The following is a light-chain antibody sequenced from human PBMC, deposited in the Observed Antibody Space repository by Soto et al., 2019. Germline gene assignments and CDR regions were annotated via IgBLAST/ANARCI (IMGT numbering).Light chain of an antibody. CDR2: SAS. CDR3: QKSNTAPLT. J-gene: IGKJ5*01. V-gene: IGKV1-27*01. CDR1: QDISVY. Sequence: DIQMTQSPSSLSASVGDRVTITCRASQDISVYLAWHQQKPGKVPKLLIYSASTLQSGVPSRFSGSGSGTDFTLTISSLQPEDVATYYCQKSNTAPLTFGQGTRLEIK.